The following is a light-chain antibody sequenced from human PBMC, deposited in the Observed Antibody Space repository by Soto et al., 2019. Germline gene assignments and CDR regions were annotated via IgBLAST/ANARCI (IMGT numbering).Light chain of an antibody. CDR2: ATS. CDR3: QQSFETPFT. CDR1: QSISSF. J-gene: IGKJ2*01. Sequence: DIQMTQSPASLSASVGDRVTITCRASQSISSFLNWYQQKPGKAPKFLIYATSSVQSDVPSRFSGIGSGTDFTLNINSLQPEDFATYFCQQSFETPFTFGQGTKLEIK. V-gene: IGKV1-39*01.